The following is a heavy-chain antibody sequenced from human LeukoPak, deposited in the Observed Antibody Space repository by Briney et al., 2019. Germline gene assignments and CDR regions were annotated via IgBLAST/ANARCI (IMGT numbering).Heavy chain of an antibody. J-gene: IGHJ4*02. CDR2: ISSSSSYI. V-gene: IGHV3-21*01. CDR1: GFTFSGYS. CDR3: AREWEDIVVVPAAAPFDY. Sequence: PGGSLRLSCAASGFTFSGYSMNWVRQAPGKGLEWVSSISSSSSYIYYADSVKGRFTISRDNAKNSLYLQMNSLRAEDTAVYYCAREWEDIVVVPAAAPFDYWGQGTLVTVSS. D-gene: IGHD2-2*01.